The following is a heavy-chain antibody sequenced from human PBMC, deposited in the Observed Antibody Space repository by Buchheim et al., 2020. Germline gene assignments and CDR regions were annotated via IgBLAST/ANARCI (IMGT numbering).Heavy chain of an antibody. CDR2: ISSSSITI. CDR1: GFTFSDYT. V-gene: IGHV3-48*02. J-gene: IGHJ6*02. D-gene: IGHD3-22*01. CDR3: ARRDSSRGMDV. Sequence: EVQLVESGGGLVQPGGSLRLSCVASGFTFSDYTMNWVRQAPGKGLEWVSYISSSSITIHYADSVKGRFTISRDNAKNSLYLQMNILRDEDTAVYYCARRDSSRGMDVWGQGTT.